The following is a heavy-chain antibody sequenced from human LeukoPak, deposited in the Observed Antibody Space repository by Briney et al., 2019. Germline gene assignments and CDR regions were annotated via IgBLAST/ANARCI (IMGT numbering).Heavy chain of an antibody. CDR2: IFHSGST. V-gene: IGHV4-30-2*01. CDR3: ARWVAAPRGSNYFDY. D-gene: IGHD2-15*01. J-gene: IGHJ4*02. Sequence: SETLSLTCTVSGGSINSGGFYWSWIRQPPGKGLEWLGYIFHSGSTYYNPSLKSRVTISVDKSNNQFSLKLSSVTAADTAVYYCARWVAAPRGSNYFDYWGQGTLVTVSS. CDR1: GGSINSGGFY.